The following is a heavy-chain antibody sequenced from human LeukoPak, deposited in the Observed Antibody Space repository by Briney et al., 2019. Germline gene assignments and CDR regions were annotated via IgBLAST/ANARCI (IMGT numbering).Heavy chain of an antibody. CDR1: GGSIGSTTYY. Sequence: PSETLSLTCTVSGGSIGSTTYYWGWIRQPPGKELECIGSIYYSGSTYYNPSLKSRVTISLDTSKNQFSLKLSSVTAADTAVYYCARLDTAMVHDYWGQGTLVTVSS. CDR3: ARLDTAMVHDY. CDR2: IYYSGST. V-gene: IGHV4-39*01. J-gene: IGHJ4*02. D-gene: IGHD5-18*01.